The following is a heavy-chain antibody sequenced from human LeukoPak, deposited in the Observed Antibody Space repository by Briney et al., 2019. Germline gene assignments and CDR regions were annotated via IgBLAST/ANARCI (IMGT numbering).Heavy chain of an antibody. D-gene: IGHD2-15*01. CDR1: GFTVSSNY. V-gene: IGHV3-66*02. CDR2: IYSGGST. CDR3: ARARSGYCSGGSCYNWFDP. Sequence: PGGSLRLSCAASGFTVSSNYMSWVRQAPGKGLEWVSVIYSGGSTYYADSVKGRFTISRDNSKNTLYLQMNSLRAEDTAVYYCARARSGYCSGGSCYNWFDPWGQETLVTVSS. J-gene: IGHJ5*02.